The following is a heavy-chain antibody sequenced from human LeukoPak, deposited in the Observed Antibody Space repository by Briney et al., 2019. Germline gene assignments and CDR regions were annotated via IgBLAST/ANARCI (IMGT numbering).Heavy chain of an antibody. V-gene: IGHV3-21*01. J-gene: IGHJ6*02. Sequence: GGSLRLSCAASGFTFSSYSMNWVRQAPGKGLEWVSSISSSSSYIYYADSVKGRFTISRDNAKNSLYLQMNSLRAEDTAVYYCAREPEGPGRGYSYGSPPYGMDVWGQGTTVTVSS. CDR3: AREPEGPGRGYSYGSPPYGMDV. CDR1: GFTFSSYS. D-gene: IGHD5-18*01. CDR2: ISSSSSYI.